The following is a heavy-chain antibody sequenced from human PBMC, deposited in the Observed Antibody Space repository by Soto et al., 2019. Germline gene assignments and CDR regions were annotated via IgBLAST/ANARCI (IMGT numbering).Heavy chain of an antibody. V-gene: IGHV4-34*01. D-gene: IGHD3-10*01. CDR1: GGYFNDNY. CDR3: ATSLWFGTQVEL. Sequence: QVQLQQWGAGLLKPSETLSLSCAVYGGYFNDNYYTWFRQPPGKGLEWIGEISRSGTTKYFPSLKRRASISFNTSKTQVSLKVTSVTAAETAVYYCATSLWFGTQVELWGQGALVTVSS. CDR2: ISRSGTT. J-gene: IGHJ5*02.